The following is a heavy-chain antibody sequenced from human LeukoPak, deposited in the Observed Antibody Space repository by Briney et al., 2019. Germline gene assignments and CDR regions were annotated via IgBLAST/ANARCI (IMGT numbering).Heavy chain of an antibody. CDR1: GFTFSSYA. Sequence: PGGSLRLSCAASGFTFSSYAMSWVRQAPGKGLEWVSAISGSGGSTYYADSVKGRFTISRDNSKNTLYLQMNSLRAEDTAVYYCAKVGNYYGSGSLPYYFNYWGQGTLVTVSS. J-gene: IGHJ4*02. CDR3: AKVGNYYGSGSLPYYFNY. D-gene: IGHD3-10*01. CDR2: ISGSGGST. V-gene: IGHV3-23*01.